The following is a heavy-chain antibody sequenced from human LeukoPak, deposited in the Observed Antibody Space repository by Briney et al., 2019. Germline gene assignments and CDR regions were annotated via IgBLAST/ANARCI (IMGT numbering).Heavy chain of an antibody. J-gene: IGHJ4*02. CDR1: GFTFSSYG. Sequence: PGGSLRLSCAASGFTFSSYGMHWVRQAPGKGLEWVAVISYDGSNKYYADSVKGRFTISRDNSKNTLYLQMNSLRAEDTAVYYCAKQLDYYGSGSYPYFDYWGQGTLVTVSS. CDR2: ISYDGSNK. CDR3: AKQLDYYGSGSYPYFDY. V-gene: IGHV3-30*18. D-gene: IGHD3-10*01.